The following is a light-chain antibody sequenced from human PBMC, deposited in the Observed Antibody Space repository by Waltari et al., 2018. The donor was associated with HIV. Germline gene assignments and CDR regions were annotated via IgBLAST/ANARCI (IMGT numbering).Light chain of an antibody. J-gene: IGLJ1*01. CDR1: SGHIASNH. V-gene: IGLV6-57*03. Sequence: NFMLTQPHSVSESPGKTVTISCARSSGHIASNHVQGYQQRPGSAPTPVIYEDTQSPSGVPDRFSGSIDSSSNSASLTIYELKTEDEADYYCQSYDSTNPCVFGTGTRVTVL. CDR3: QSYDSTNPCV. CDR2: EDT.